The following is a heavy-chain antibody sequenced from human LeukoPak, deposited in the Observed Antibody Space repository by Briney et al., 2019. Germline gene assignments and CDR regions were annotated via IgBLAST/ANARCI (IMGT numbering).Heavy chain of an antibody. V-gene: IGHV3-21*01. D-gene: IGHD3-16*01. CDR3: ARHVSGNIDY. CDR2: ISSSSSYI. Sequence: GGSLRLSCAASGFPFSSYSMNWVRQAPGKGLEWVSSISSSSSYIYYADSVKGRFTISRDNAKNSLYLQMNSLRAEDTAVYYCARHVSGNIDYWGQGTLVTVSS. CDR1: GFPFSSYS. J-gene: IGHJ4*02.